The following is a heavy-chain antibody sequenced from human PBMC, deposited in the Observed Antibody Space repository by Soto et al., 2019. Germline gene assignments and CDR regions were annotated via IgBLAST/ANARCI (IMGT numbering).Heavy chain of an antibody. Sequence: DSVKGRFTISRDNFKNTLFLQMNRLRAEDTAVYYCAKEQWDTLSALDFWGQGTLVTVSS. CDR3: AKEQWDTLSALDF. D-gene: IGHD1-26*01. J-gene: IGHJ4*02. V-gene: IGHV3-30*02.